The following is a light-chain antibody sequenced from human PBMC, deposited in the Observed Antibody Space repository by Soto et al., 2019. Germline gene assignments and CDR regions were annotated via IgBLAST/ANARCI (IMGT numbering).Light chain of an antibody. CDR2: GAS. V-gene: IGKV3-20*01. CDR3: QQYGSSPLT. Sequence: EIVLTQSPDTLSLSPGERATLSCRASQSVSASYLAWYQHKPGQAPRLLMYGASRRATGIPDRFSGSGSGTDFTFTISRLEPEDFVVYFCQQYGSSPLTFGGGTKVEIK. CDR1: QSVSASY. J-gene: IGKJ4*01.